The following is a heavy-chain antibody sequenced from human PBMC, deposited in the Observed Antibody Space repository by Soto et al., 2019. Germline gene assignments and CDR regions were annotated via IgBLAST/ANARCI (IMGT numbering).Heavy chain of an antibody. CDR1: GFTFSSYW. V-gene: IGHV3-7*05. CDR3: ARDRVAEQWLIYVSHYYGMDV. D-gene: IGHD6-19*01. CDR2: IKQDGSEK. Sequence: GGSLRLSCAASGFTFSSYWMSWVRQAPGKGLEWVANIKQDGSEKYYVDSVKGRFTISRDNAKNSLYLQMNSLRAEDTAVYYCARDRVAEQWLIYVSHYYGMDVCGQGTAVTVSS. J-gene: IGHJ6*02.